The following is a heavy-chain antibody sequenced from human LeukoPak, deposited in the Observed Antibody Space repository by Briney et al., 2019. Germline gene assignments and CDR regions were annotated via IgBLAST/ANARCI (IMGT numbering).Heavy chain of an antibody. CDR2: ISAYNGNT. Sequence: ASVKVSCKASGYTFTSYGISWVRQAPGQGLEWMGWISAYNGNTNYAQKLQGRVTMTTDTSTSTAYMELRSLRSDDTAVYYCARAHPDLRCGGDCYPFDYWGQGTLVTVSS. CDR3: ARAHPDLRCGGDCYPFDY. J-gene: IGHJ4*02. CDR1: GYTFTSYG. V-gene: IGHV1-18*01. D-gene: IGHD2-21*02.